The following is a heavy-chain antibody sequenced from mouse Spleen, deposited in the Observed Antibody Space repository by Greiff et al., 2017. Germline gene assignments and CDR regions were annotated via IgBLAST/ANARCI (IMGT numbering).Heavy chain of an antibody. D-gene: IGHD2-1*01. V-gene: IGHV1S56*01. CDR3: ARRGNGGYYAMDY. J-gene: IGHJ4*01. CDR1: GYTFTSYY. Sequence: VQLQQSGPELVKPGASVRISCKASGYTFTSYYIHWVKQRPGQGLEWIGWIYPGNVNTKYNEKFKGKATLTADKSSSTAYMQLSSLTSEDSAVYFCARRGNGGYYAMDYWGQGTSVTVSS. CDR2: IYPGNVNT.